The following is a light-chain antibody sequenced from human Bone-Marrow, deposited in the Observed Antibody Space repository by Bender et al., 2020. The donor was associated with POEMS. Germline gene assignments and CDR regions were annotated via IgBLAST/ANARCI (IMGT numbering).Light chain of an antibody. CDR2: DVS. Sequence: QTALTQPASVSGSPGQSITISCIGASSDIGYSDHVSWYQQRPTKAPELIIYDVSLRPSGVSNRFSGSKSGNTASLTISGLQAEDEADYYCASYRIVSKWVFGGGTKLTVL. J-gene: IGLJ3*02. CDR1: SSDIGYSDH. CDR3: ASYRIVSKWV. V-gene: IGLV2-14*03.